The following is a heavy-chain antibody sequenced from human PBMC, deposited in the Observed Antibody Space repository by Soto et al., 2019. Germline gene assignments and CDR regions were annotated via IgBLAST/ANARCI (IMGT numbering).Heavy chain of an antibody. J-gene: IGHJ3*02. CDR3: ARVERGTATTVVDAFDI. D-gene: IGHD1-1*01. CDR1: GGFVTSGSYY. Sequence: QVQLQQWGAGLLKPSETLSLTCAVYGGFVTSGSYYWSWIRQPPGKGLEWIGEMSHSGGTHFNPSLKRQVTIPVDTPKNQFSLKMSSVTAAYTALYYCARVERGTATTVVDAFDIWGPGTMVTVSS. V-gene: IGHV4-34*01. CDR2: MSHSGGT.